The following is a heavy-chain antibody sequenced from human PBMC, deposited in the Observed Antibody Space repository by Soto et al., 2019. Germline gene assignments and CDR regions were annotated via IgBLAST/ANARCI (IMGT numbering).Heavy chain of an antibody. V-gene: IGHV4-59*01. D-gene: IGHD1-26*01. J-gene: IGHJ4*02. CDR1: GASISSNH. Sequence: QVQLQESGPRLVKPSETLSLTCSVSGASISSNHWTWIRQPPGKGLEWIGCMYDSVTTRYDSFFKGXVTISIATANTHFSLNLSSVTAAATAVYYCATYAMGGAGRGRWGQGTLVTVSS. CDR3: ATYAMGGAGRGR. CDR2: MYDSVTT.